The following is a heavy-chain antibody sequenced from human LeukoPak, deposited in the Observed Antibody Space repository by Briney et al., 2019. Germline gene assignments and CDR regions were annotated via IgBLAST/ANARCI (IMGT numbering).Heavy chain of an antibody. D-gene: IGHD6-13*01. CDR2: IHSDGTT. CDR1: EFSVSNNY. CDR3: ARETGDSTSWYAYYFDY. J-gene: IGHJ4*02. Sequence: GGSLRLSCAASEFSVSNNYMSWVRQAPGKGLEWVSVIHSDGTTHYADSVKGRFTISRDNSKNTLYHQMNSLRDQDTAMCYCARETGDSTSWYAYYFDYWGQGTLVTLAS. V-gene: IGHV3-53*01.